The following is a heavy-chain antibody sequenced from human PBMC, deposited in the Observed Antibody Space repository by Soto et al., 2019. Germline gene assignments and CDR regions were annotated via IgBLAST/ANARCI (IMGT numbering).Heavy chain of an antibody. J-gene: IGHJ3*02. CDR1: GFTFSSYA. Sequence: PGGSVRLSCAASGFTFSSYAMSWVRQAPGKGLEWVSAISGSGGSTYYADSVKGRFTISRDNSKNTLYLQMNSLRAEDTAVYYCALWDILVVLAPEGAIHIWGQRTIVTGSS. D-gene: IGHD2-15*01. CDR3: ALWDILVVLAPEGAIHI. CDR2: ISGSGGST. V-gene: IGHV3-23*01.